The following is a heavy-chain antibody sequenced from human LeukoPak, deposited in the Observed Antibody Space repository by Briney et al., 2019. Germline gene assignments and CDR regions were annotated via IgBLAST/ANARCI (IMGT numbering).Heavy chain of an antibody. D-gene: IGHD3-10*01. CDR1: GYTFTDYY. J-gene: IGHJ5*02. CDR3: ARTSRAVGFGDFDWFDP. CDR2: VNPNNGGT. Sequence: VASVKVSCKASGYTFTDYYMNWVRQAPGQGLEWMGWVNPNNGGTDSAQKFRGRLTMTRDRSIRTVYMELSRLRSEDTAVYYCARTSRAVGFGDFDWFDPWGQGTLVTVSS. V-gene: IGHV1-2*02.